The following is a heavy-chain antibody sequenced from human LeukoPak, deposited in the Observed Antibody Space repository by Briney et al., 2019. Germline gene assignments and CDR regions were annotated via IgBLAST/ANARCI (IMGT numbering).Heavy chain of an antibody. V-gene: IGHV4-39*07. CDR1: GGSISSSSYY. CDR3: ARVYCSSNSCYPLDYYYYYMDV. CDR2: VYYSGTT. J-gene: IGHJ6*03. D-gene: IGHD2-2*01. Sequence: SETLSLTCTVSGGSISSSSYYWGWIRQPPGKGLEWIGSVYYSGTTYYNPSLKSRVTISVDTSRNQFSLKPSSVTAADTAVYYCARVYCSSNSCYPLDYYYYYMDVWGKGTTVTVSS.